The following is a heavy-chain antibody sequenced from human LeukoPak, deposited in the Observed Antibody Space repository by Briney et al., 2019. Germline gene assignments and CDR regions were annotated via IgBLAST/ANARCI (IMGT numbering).Heavy chain of an antibody. V-gene: IGHV1-18*01. Sequence: ASVKVSCKASGYTFINYDFSWVRQAPGQGLEWMGWISTYNGNTNYAQKLQGRVTMTTDTSTSTAYMELRSLRSDDTSVYYCARQGYGGNPQGAADYWGQGTLVTVSS. J-gene: IGHJ4*02. CDR2: ISTYNGNT. CDR1: GYTFINYD. CDR3: ARQGYGGNPQGAADY. D-gene: IGHD4-23*01.